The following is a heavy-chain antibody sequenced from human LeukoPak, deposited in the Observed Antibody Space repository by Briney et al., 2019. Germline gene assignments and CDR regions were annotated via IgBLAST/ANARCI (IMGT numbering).Heavy chain of an antibody. J-gene: IGHJ6*03. CDR3: ARSLHYYYYYYMDV. CDR2: INHSGST. CDR1: GGSFSGYY. Sequence: SETLSLTCAVYGGSFSGYYWSWIRQPPGKGLEWIGEINHSGSTNYNPSLKGRVTISVDTSKNQFSLKLSSVTAADTAVYYCARSLHYYYYYYMDVWGKGTTVTVSS. V-gene: IGHV4-34*01.